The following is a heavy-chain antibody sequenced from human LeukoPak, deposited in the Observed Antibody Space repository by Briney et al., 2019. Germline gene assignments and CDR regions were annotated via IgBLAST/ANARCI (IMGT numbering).Heavy chain of an antibody. D-gene: IGHD2-15*01. CDR2: ISYDGSNK. V-gene: IGHV3-30-3*01. Sequence: GGSLRVSCAASGFTFSSYWMSWVRQAPGKGLEWVAVISYDGSNKYYADSVKGRFTISRDNSKNTLYLQMNSLRAEDTAVYYCARDLGYCSGGSCYSPAPTAAPPPPIDYWGQGTLVTVSS. J-gene: IGHJ4*02. CDR1: GFTFSSYW. CDR3: ARDLGYCSGGSCYSPAPTAAPPPPIDY.